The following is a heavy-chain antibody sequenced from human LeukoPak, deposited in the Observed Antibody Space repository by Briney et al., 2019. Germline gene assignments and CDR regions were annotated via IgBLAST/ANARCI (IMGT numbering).Heavy chain of an antibody. CDR3: AGTEYYYGSGSYSHYYGMDV. D-gene: IGHD3-10*01. V-gene: IGHV4-59*01. Sequence: SETLSLTCTVSGGSISSFYWSWIRQPPGKGLEWIGYIYYGGSTNYNPSLKSRVTISVDTSKNQFSLKLSSVTAADTAVYHCAGTEYYYGSGSYSHYYGMDVWGQGTTVTVSS. CDR1: GGSISSFY. J-gene: IGHJ6*02. CDR2: IYYGGST.